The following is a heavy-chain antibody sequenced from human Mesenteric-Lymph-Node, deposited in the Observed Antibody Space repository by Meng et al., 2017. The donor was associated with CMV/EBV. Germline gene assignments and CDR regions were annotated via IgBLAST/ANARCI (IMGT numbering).Heavy chain of an antibody. CDR3: ARDFPYGDSSGYYHDGGAFDI. J-gene: IGHJ3*02. CDR2: IYYSGSS. D-gene: IGHD3-22*01. CDR1: GGSVTSTTYY. V-gene: IGHV4-39*07. Sequence: SETLSLTCTVSGGSVTSTTYYWGWIRQPPGKGLEWIGSIYYSGSSHSNPSLKSQVTMSVDKSKNQFSLKLNSVTAADTAVYYCARDFPYGDSSGYYHDGGAFDIWGQGTVVTVSS.